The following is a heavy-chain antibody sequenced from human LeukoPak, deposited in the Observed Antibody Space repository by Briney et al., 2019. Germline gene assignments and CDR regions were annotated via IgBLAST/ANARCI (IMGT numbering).Heavy chain of an antibody. V-gene: IGHV3-23*01. CDR2: ISGSGGST. J-gene: IGHJ4*02. D-gene: IGHD6-19*01. Sequence: PGGSLRLSCAASGFTFSSYAMSWARQAPGKGLEWVSAISGSGGSTYYADSVKGRFTISRDNSKNTLYLQMNSLRAEDTAVYYCAKDSSGWGNYFDYWGQGTLVTVSS. CDR1: GFTFSSYA. CDR3: AKDSSGWGNYFDY.